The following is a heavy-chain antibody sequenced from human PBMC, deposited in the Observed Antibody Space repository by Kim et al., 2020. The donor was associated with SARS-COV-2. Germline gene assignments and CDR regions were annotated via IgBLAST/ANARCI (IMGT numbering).Heavy chain of an antibody. CDR2: GRT. Sequence: GRTTYPPSLKSRVTISVDTSQTHFSLTLSSVTAADTAVYYCARELEGWFDPWGQGTLVTVSS. D-gene: IGHD1-1*01. CDR3: ARELEGWFDP. V-gene: IGHV4-31*02. J-gene: IGHJ5*02.